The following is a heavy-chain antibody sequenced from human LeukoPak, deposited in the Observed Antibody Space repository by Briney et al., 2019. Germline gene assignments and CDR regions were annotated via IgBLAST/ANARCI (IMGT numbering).Heavy chain of an antibody. CDR1: GFTFSSYG. CDR3: AKDYYYGSY. V-gene: IGHV3-30*18. CDR2: ISYDGSDK. J-gene: IGHJ4*02. D-gene: IGHD3-10*01. Sequence: SGGSLRLSCVASGFTFSSYGMHWVRQAPGKGLEWVAVISYDGSDKYYPASVKGRFTISRDNSKNTLYLQMNSLRAEDTAVYYCAKDYYYGSYWGQGTLVTVSS.